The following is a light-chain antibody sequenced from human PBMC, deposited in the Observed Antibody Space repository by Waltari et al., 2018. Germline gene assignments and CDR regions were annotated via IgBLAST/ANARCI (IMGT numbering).Light chain of an antibody. CDR1: QSISSN. V-gene: IGKV3-15*01. Sequence: EIVMTQSPATLSVSPGERATLTYRASQSISSNLACYQQKPGQAPRLLIYSASARATGVPARFSGSVSGTEFTLTISSLQSEDFAVYYCQQYNNWPLTFGGGTKVEIK. CDR3: QQYNNWPLT. J-gene: IGKJ4*01. CDR2: SAS.